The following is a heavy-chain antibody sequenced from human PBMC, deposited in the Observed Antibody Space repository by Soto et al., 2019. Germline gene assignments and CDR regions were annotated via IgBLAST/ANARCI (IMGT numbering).Heavy chain of an antibody. CDR3: ARYYYDSLAGYLQH. Sequence: PGGSLRLSCAASGFTFSSYAMSWVRQAPGKGLEWVSAISGSGGSTYYADSVKGRFTISRDNSKNTLYLQMNSLRAEDTAVYYCARYYYDSLAGYLQHWGRGTLVTVSS. V-gene: IGHV3-23*01. CDR1: GFTFSSYA. CDR2: ISGSGGST. J-gene: IGHJ1*01. D-gene: IGHD3-22*01.